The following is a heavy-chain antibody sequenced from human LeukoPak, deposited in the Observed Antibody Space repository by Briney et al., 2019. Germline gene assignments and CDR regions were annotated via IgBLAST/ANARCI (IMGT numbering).Heavy chain of an antibody. V-gene: IGHV3-23*01. Sequence: GGSLRLSCAASRFTFNSYAMSWVRQAPGKGLEWVSVIGGSNGITFYVGSVKGRFTISRDNSKDTLYLQMNSLRAEDTAVYYCAKVDYGDYWGQGTLVTVSS. CDR3: AKVDYGDY. CDR2: IGGSNGIT. CDR1: RFTFNSYA. J-gene: IGHJ4*02.